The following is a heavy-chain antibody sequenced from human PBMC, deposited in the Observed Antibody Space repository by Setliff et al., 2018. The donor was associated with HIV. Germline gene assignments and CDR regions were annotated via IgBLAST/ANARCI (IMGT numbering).Heavy chain of an antibody. CDR3: ARHYEYLESSWLDP. CDR1: GYSISSNNW. CDR2: IYYTGST. D-gene: IGHD3-3*01. V-gene: IGHV4-28*01. J-gene: IGHJ5*02. Sequence: SETLSLTCVVSGYSISSNNWWGWIRQPPGKGLEYIGYIYYTGSTYNNPSLKSRVTMSADTSKNQFSLNLSSVTALDTAVYYCARHYEYLESSWLDPWGQGTQVTVSS.